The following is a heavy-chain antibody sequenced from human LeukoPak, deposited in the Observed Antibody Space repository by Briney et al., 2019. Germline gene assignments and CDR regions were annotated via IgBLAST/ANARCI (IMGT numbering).Heavy chain of an antibody. Sequence: ASVKVSCKASGYTFTSYGISWVRHAPGQGLEWMGWISAYNGNTNYAQKLQGRVTMTTDTSTSTTYMELRSLRSDDTAVYYCARGDDPTGGRDAFDIWGQGTMVTVSS. CDR2: ISAYNGNT. J-gene: IGHJ3*02. CDR1: GYTFTSYG. CDR3: ARGDDPTGGRDAFDI. V-gene: IGHV1-18*01. D-gene: IGHD7-27*01.